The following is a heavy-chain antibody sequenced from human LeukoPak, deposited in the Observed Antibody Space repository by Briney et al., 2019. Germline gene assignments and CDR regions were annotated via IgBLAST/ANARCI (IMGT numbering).Heavy chain of an antibody. V-gene: IGHV3-53*01. D-gene: IGHD3-16*01. CDR2: IYSGCST. J-gene: IGHJ5*02. CDR1: GLTVSSNY. Sequence: PGGSLRLSCAASGLTVSSNYMSWIRQAPGKGLEWVSVIYSGCSTHYADSVKGRFTISRDKSKNTLNLQMNSLRAEDTAVYYCARTSTFRSFWFDPWGQGTLVTVSS. CDR3: ARTSTFRSFWFDP.